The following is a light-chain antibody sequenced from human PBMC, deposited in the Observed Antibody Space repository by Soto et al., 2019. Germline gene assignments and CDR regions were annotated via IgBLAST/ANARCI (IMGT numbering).Light chain of an antibody. CDR2: DAS. CDR1: QGVSSY. Sequence: IVFTHSPANLSFSLGQRSTIYFRSSQGVSSYLAWYQQKPGQAPRLLIYDASNRATGIPARFSGSGPGTDFTLTISSLEPEDFAVYYCQQRSNWHPSITFGQGTRLEIK. J-gene: IGKJ5*01. CDR3: QQRSNWHPSIT. V-gene: IGKV3D-11*01.